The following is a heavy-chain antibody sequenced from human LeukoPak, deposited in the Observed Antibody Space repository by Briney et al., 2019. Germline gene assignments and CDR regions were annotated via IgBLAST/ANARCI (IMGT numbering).Heavy chain of an antibody. Sequence: SETLSLTCAVYGGSFSGYYWSWIRQPPGKGLEWIGDINHSGSTNYNPSLKSRITISVDTSKNHFSLNLSSVTAADTAVYYCARGGWRPEYFQYWGQGTLVTVS. CDR1: GGSFSGYY. J-gene: IGHJ1*01. CDR3: ARGGWRPEYFQY. CDR2: INHSGST. D-gene: IGHD6-19*01. V-gene: IGHV4-34*01.